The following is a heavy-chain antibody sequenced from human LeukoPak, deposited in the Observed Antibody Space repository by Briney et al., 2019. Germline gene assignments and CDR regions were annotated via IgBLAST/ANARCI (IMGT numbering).Heavy chain of an antibody. V-gene: IGHV4-61*08. CDR1: GDSINSDDYY. J-gene: IGHJ3*02. CDR3: ARALGAFDI. Sequence: SETLSLTCTVSGDSINSDDYYWSWIRQSPGKGLEWIAEISQNGDSNYNMSLKSRVTISLDKSKNQVSLKLNSVTAADTAVYYCARALGAFDIWGQGTMVTVSS. CDR2: ISQNGDS.